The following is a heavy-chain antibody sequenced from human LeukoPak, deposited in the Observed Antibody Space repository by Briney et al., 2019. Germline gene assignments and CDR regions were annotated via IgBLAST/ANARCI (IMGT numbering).Heavy chain of an antibody. J-gene: IGHJ4*02. V-gene: IGHV3-11*01. CDR2: ISSSGSTI. CDR3: GRVGYGGYSVPIDY. Sequence: GGSLRPSCAASGFTFSDYYMSWIRQAPGKGLEWVSYISSSGSTIYYADSVKGRFTISRDNAKNSLYLQMNSLIAEDTAVYYCGRVGYGGYSVPIDYWGQGTLVTVSS. CDR1: GFTFSDYY. D-gene: IGHD4-23*01.